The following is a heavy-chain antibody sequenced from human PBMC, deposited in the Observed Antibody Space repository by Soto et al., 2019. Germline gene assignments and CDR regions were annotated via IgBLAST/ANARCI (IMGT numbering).Heavy chain of an antibody. CDR2: IYYSGGT. Sequence: XETLSVPFTVSGGSVSSTDYYWSWIRQSPGKVLEWVVYIYYSGGTNYYPSLKSRVTISVDTSKNQFSLKLRSVTAADTAVYYCARAHLYNYGYFDNWGQGTLVTVSS. CDR1: GGSVSSTDYY. D-gene: IGHD5-18*01. CDR3: ARAHLYNYGYFDN. J-gene: IGHJ4*02. V-gene: IGHV4-61*08.